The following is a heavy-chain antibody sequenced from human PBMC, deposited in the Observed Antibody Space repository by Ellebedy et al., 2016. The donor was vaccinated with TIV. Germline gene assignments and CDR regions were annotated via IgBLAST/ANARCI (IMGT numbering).Heavy chain of an antibody. CDR1: GYTFTGYY. D-gene: IGHD6-13*01. J-gene: IGHJ3*02. CDR2: INPNSGGT. V-gene: IGHV1-2*04. Sequence: ASVKVSXKASGYTFTGYYMHWVRQAPGQGLEWMGWINPNSGGTNYAQKFQGWVTMTRDTSISTAYMELSRLRSDDTAVYYCARAQQLQTPGAFDIWGQGTMVTVST. CDR3: ARAQQLQTPGAFDI.